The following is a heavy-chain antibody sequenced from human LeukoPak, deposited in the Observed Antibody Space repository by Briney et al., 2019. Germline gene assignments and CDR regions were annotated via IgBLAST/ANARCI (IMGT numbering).Heavy chain of an antibody. J-gene: IGHJ4*02. CDR2: IIPIFGTA. Sequence: GASVKVSCKASGGTFSSYAISWVRQAPGQGLEWMGGIIPIFGTANYAQKFQGRVTITADESTSTAYMELSSLRSEDTAVYYCARLGGGYFGWFDYWGQGTLVTVSS. CDR3: ARLGGGYFGWFDY. V-gene: IGHV1-69*13. CDR1: GGTFSSYA. D-gene: IGHD1-26*01.